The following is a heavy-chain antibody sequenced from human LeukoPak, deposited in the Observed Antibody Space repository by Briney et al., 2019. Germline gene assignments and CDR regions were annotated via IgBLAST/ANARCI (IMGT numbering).Heavy chain of an antibody. D-gene: IGHD3-10*01. CDR3: ARLSYGSGSHYNFYFDY. J-gene: IGHJ4*02. Sequence: PSETLSLTCTVSGGSISSGSYYWGWIRQPPGKGLEWIGSIYYSGNSYYNSSLKSRVIISVDASKNQFSLNLSSVTAADTAVYYCARLSYGSGSHYNFYFDYWGQGTLVTVSA. CDR2: IYYSGNS. V-gene: IGHV4-39*01. CDR1: GGSISSGSYY.